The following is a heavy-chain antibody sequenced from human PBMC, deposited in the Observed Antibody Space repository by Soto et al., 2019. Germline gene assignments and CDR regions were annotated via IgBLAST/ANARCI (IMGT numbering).Heavy chain of an antibody. Sequence: SETLSLTCTVSGGSIRSGGYYWSWIRQHPGKGLEWIGYIYYSGSTYYNPSLKSRVTISVDTSKNQFSLKLSSVTAADTAVYYCAREPRIAAAGGFDYWGQGTLVTVSS. D-gene: IGHD6-13*01. V-gene: IGHV4-31*03. CDR2: IYYSGST. J-gene: IGHJ4*02. CDR1: GGSIRSGGYY. CDR3: AREPRIAAAGGFDY.